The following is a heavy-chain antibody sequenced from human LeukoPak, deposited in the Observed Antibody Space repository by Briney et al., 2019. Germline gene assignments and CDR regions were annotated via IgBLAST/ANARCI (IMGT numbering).Heavy chain of an antibody. J-gene: IGHJ4*02. Sequence: PGGSLRLSCAASGLTVNNYAMNWVRQAPGKGLQWVSGFSGSGGRTYYADSVKGRFTISRDNSKNTLYLQMNSLRAEDTAVYYCARSPEAGGYWGQGTLVTVSS. CDR2: FSGSGGRT. CDR1: GLTVNNYA. V-gene: IGHV3-23*01. D-gene: IGHD6-19*01. CDR3: ARSPEAGGY.